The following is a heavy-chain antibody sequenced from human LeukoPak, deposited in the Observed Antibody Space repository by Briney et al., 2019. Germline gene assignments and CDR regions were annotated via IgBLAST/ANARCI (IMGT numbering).Heavy chain of an antibody. CDR2: IKQDGSEK. D-gene: IGHD2-15*01. V-gene: IGHV3-7*01. CDR1: GFTFSSYW. Sequence: AGGSLRLSCAASGFTFSSYWMSWVRQAPGKGLERVANIKQDGSEKYYVDSVKGRFTISRDNAKNSLYLQMNSLRAEDTAVYYCARAGDIVVVTGAFDIWGQGTMVTVSS. CDR3: ARAGDIVVVTGAFDI. J-gene: IGHJ3*02.